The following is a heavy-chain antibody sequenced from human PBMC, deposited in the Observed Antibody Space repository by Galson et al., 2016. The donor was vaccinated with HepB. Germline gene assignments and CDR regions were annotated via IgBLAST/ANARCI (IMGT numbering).Heavy chain of an antibody. CDR3: ARRHEYCPPVGCSVDY. CDR1: GFTFSNYG. J-gene: IGHJ4*02. V-gene: IGHV3-30*03. CDR2: DSMDGRRK. D-gene: IGHD2/OR15-2a*01. Sequence: SLRLSCAASGFTFSNYGMHWVRQAPGKGLEWVAADSMDGRRKFYADSVKGRFTISRDNSTSMMFLQMSSLRAYDTAVYYCARRHEYCPPVGCSVDYGGQGTLVSVSS.